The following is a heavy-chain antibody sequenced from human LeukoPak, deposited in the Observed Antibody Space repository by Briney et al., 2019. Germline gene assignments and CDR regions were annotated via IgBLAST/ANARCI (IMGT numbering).Heavy chain of an antibody. Sequence: GGSLRLSCAVSGFTVSSNYMSWVRQAPGKGLEWESVIYIGGNTLYADSVQGRFTISRDNSHNTLYLQMNSLRAEDTAMYYCARGMPGRVCLDYWGQGTLVTVSS. J-gene: IGHJ4*02. V-gene: IGHV3-53*01. CDR2: IYIGGNT. CDR1: GFTVSSNY. D-gene: IGHD2-2*01. CDR3: ARGMPGRVCLDY.